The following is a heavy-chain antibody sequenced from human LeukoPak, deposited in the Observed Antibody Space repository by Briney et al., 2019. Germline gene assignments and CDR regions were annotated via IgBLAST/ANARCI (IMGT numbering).Heavy chain of an antibody. CDR2: IYPGDSDT. J-gene: IGHJ6*02. CDR1: GYSFTSYW. D-gene: IGHD6-13*01. V-gene: IGHV5-51*01. Sequence: GESLKISCKGSGYSFTSYWIGWVRQMPGKGLEWMGIIYPGDSDTRYSPSFQGQVTISADKSISTAYLQWSSLKASDTAMYYCARHPAGIAAAGIPYGMDVWGQGTTVTVSS. CDR3: ARHPAGIAAAGIPYGMDV.